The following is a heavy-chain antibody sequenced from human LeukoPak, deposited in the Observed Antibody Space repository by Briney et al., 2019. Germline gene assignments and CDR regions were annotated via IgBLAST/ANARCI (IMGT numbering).Heavy chain of an antibody. CDR2: INHSGST. Sequence: SETLSLTRAVYGGSFSGYYWSWIRQPPGKGLEWIGEINHSGSTNYNPSLKSRVTISVDTSKNQFSLKLSSVTAADTAVYYCARRKVLYCSGGSCYRRSGFDYWGQGTLVTVSS. CDR3: ARRKVLYCSGGSCYRRSGFDY. V-gene: IGHV4-34*01. J-gene: IGHJ4*02. CDR1: GGSFSGYY. D-gene: IGHD2-15*01.